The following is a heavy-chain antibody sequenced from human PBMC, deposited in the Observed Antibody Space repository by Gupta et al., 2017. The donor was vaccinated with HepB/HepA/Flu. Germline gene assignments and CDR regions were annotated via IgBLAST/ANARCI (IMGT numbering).Heavy chain of an antibody. CDR1: GFTFSAYY. J-gene: IGHJ4*02. D-gene: IGHD3-16*02. V-gene: IGHV3-11*01. CDR2: ISSSGSII. CDR3: ARDSYDYVWGSYRYSPDY. Sequence: QVQLVESGGGLVKPGGSLRLSCAASGFTFSAYYMSWLRPAPGKGLEWVSFISSSGSIIYDADSVKGRFTISRDNAKNSLYLQMNSLRAEDTAVYYCARDSYDYVWGSYRYSPDYWGQGTLVTVSS.